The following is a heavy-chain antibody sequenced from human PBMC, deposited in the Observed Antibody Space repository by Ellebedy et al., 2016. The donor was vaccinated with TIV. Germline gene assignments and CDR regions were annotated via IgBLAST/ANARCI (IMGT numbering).Heavy chain of an antibody. CDR3: AKDLARWLRLRGPESTFDY. CDR2: ISGSGGST. D-gene: IGHD5-12*01. J-gene: IGHJ4*02. V-gene: IGHV3-23*01. CDR1: GFTFSSYA. Sequence: GESLKISCAASGFTFSSYAMSWVRQAPGKGLEWVSAISGSGGSTYYADSVKGRFTISRDNSKNTLYLQMNSLRAEDTAVYYCAKDLARWLRLRGPESTFDYWGQGTLVTVSS.